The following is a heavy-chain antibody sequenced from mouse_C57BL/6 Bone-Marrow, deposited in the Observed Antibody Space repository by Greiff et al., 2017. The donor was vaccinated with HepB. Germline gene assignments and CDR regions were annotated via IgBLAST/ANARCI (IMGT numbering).Heavy chain of an antibody. CDR2: IYPGSGST. D-gene: IGHD1-1*01. CDR3: AREEEIYYYGSSYWYFDV. J-gene: IGHJ1*03. V-gene: IGHV1-55*01. Sequence: VQLQQSGAELVKPGASVKMSCKASGYTFTSYWITWVKQRPGQGLEWIGDIYPGSGSTNYNEKFKSKATLTVDTSSSTAYMQLSSLTSEDSAVYYCAREEEIYYYGSSYWYFDVWGTGTTVTVSS. CDR1: GYTFTSYW.